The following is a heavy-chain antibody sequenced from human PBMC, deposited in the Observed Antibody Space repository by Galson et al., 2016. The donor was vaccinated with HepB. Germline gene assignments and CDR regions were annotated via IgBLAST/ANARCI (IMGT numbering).Heavy chain of an antibody. V-gene: IGHV3-7*03. CDR2: INNDGSKT. CDR3: ASGAGWLIDY. D-gene: IGHD6-19*01. J-gene: IGHJ4*02. CDR1: GLTFLKW. Sequence: SLRLSCAASGLTFLKWMNWIRLAPGKGLVWVAIINNDGSKTSYVDSVKGRFTISRDNNNNLLFLQMNSLRVDDTAVYFCASGAGWLIDYWGQGTHVIVSS.